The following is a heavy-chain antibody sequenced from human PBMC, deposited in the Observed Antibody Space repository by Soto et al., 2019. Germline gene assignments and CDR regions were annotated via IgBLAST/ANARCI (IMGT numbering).Heavy chain of an antibody. D-gene: IGHD3-10*01. J-gene: IGHJ4*02. CDR1: GFTFTNFG. CDR2: VSKSDYT. Sequence: PGGSLRLSCEVSGFTFTNFGINWVRQAPGKGLEWVSSVSKSDYTYYSESVKGRFTISRDNAKNSVSLQMSNLRAEDTAVYYCAREDSIIIPAVADGWGQGTQVTVSS. CDR3: AREDSIIIPAVADG. V-gene: IGHV3-21*04.